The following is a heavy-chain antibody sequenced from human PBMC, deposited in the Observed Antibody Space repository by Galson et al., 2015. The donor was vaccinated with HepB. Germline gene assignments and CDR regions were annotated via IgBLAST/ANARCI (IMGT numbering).Heavy chain of an antibody. Sequence: SLRLSCAASGFTFSSYSMNWVRQAPGKGLEWVSSISSSSSYIYYADSVKGRFTISRDNAKNSLYLQMNSLRAEDTAVYYCARDQNVGYCSSTSCYTADFDYWGQGTLVTVSS. CDR1: GFTFSSYS. CDR3: ARDQNVGYCSSTSCYTADFDY. CDR2: ISSSSSYI. J-gene: IGHJ4*02. V-gene: IGHV3-21*01. D-gene: IGHD2-2*02.